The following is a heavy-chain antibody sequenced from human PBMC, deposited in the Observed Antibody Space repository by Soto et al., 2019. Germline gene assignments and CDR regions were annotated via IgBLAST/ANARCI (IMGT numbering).Heavy chain of an antibody. V-gene: IGHV4-59*01. J-gene: IGHJ4*02. CDR3: VRSGHTFGGVI. D-gene: IGHD3-16*01. Sequence: TLSLTCTVSGGSISNYYGSWIRQPPGKGLEWIGYMYYSGSSNYNSSLKSRVTISVDTSKNQISLKLTSVTAADTAVYYCVRSGHTFGGVIWGQGTLVTVSS. CDR2: MYYSGSS. CDR1: GGSISNYY.